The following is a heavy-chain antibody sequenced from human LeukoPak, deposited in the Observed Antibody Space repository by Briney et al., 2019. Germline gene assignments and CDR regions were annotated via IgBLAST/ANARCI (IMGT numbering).Heavy chain of an antibody. D-gene: IGHD5-24*01. CDR1: GDSIISGDYY. CDR3: ARWTPKMATIEY. V-gene: IGHV4-30-4*01. J-gene: IGHJ4*02. CDR2: IYYLGST. Sequence: SETLSLTCSVSGDSIISGDYYWSWIRQPPGKGLEWIGYIYYLGSTSYNPSLKSRVTISVDTSKNQFSLKLTSVTAADTAVYYCARWTPKMATIEYWGQGTLVTVSS.